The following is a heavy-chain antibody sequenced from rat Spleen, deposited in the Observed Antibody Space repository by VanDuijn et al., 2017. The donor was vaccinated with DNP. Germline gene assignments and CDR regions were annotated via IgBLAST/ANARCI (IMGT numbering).Heavy chain of an antibody. V-gene: IGHV2-41*01. Sequence: QVQLKESGPGLVQPSETLSLTCTVSGFSLTSYSVSWVRQPSGKGLEWMGVIWKHGATRYNSALKSRLIISKATSKSQVFLKLNSLQTEDTATYYCARDLIIRDTTSAMDAWGPGTSVTVSS. CDR1: GFSLTSYS. CDR2: IWKHGAT. J-gene: IGHJ4*01. D-gene: IGHD4-3*01. CDR3: ARDLIIRDTTSAMDA.